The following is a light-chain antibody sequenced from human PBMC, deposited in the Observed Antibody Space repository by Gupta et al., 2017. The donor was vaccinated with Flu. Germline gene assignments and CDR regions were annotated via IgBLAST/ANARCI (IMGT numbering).Light chain of an antibody. J-gene: IGLJ1*01. CDR1: HLEGRF. CDR2: HDT. V-gene: IGLV3-1*01. Sequence: SPGQTASVPCSGNHLEGRFVCWFQQRPGQSPLLVIYHDTRRPSGIPERFSASKSGGTSTLTITGAQPIDEAVYYCQAWDDFTPVFGSGTQVTVL. CDR3: QAWDDFTPV.